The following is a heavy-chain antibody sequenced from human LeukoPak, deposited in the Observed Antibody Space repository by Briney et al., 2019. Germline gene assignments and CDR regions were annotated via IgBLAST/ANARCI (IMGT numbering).Heavy chain of an antibody. CDR2: TSPDEGLK. D-gene: IGHD1-26*01. CDR3: TRDPILGAPDYFDY. V-gene: IGHV3-30*19. Sequence: PGGSLRLSCAASGFTFNNYGMHWVRQAPGKGLEWVAVTSPDEGLKFYGDSVKGRFTISRDNSKNTMYLQMNNLREEDTAVYYCTRDPILGAPDYFDYWGQGTLVTVSS. J-gene: IGHJ4*02. CDR1: GFTFNNYG.